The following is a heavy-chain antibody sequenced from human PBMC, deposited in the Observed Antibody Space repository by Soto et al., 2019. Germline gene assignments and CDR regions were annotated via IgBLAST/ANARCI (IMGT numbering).Heavy chain of an antibody. D-gene: IGHD3-22*01. CDR3: VRTTYFSDSSGYTRCFDY. CDR1: GFTFSGST. Sequence: GSLRLSCATSGFTFSGSTIHWVRQASGKGLEWVGRTRSKTYSYATAYAASVKGRFTISRDDSQSTAYLQMNSLRTEDTAVYYCVRTTYFSDSSGYTRCFDYWGQGTLVTVSS. J-gene: IGHJ4*02. V-gene: IGHV3-73*01. CDR2: TRSKTYSYAT.